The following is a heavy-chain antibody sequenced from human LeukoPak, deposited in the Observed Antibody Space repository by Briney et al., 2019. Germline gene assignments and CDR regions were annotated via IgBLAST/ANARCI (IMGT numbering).Heavy chain of an antibody. Sequence: PSETLSLTCIVSGDSVSTKYWAWVRQPPGMPLEYVGYVHYSGATDYNPSLQSRLTISMDTSRNIFSLRLSSVTAADTAVYYCARLMPMVLTGQRYFYHPLDVWGKGTTLTVSS. V-gene: IGHV4-59*08. CDR3: ARLMPMVLTGQRYFYHPLDV. D-gene: IGHD3-9*01. J-gene: IGHJ6*04. CDR2: VHYSGAT. CDR1: GDSVSTKY.